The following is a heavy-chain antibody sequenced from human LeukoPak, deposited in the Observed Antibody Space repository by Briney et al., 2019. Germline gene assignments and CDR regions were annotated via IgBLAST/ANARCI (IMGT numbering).Heavy chain of an antibody. CDR2: ISSSGSGSTV. J-gene: IGHJ6*02. Sequence: GGSLRLSCAASGFTFSSYEMNWVRQAPGKGLEWVSYISSSGSGSTVYNADSVKGRFTTSRDNAKNSLYLQMNILRAEDTAVYYCAKVIAAAGTGYYYGMDVWGQGTTVTVSS. D-gene: IGHD6-13*01. CDR3: AKVIAAAGTGYYYGMDV. CDR1: GFTFSSYE. V-gene: IGHV3-48*03.